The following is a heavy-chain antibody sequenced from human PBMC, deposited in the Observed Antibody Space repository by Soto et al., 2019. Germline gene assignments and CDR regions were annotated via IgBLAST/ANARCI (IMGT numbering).Heavy chain of an antibody. CDR2: MNPNSGNT. CDR1: GYTFTSYD. D-gene: IGHD3-16*01. Sequence: QVQLVQSGAEVKKPGASVKVSCKASGYTFTSYDINWVRQATGQGLEWMGWMNPNSGNTVSAQKFQGRVTMTRNTAISTAYMELGSLRSEDTAVYYCARGWGRWLHDKPGDYWGQGTLVTVSS. CDR3: ARGWGRWLHDKPGDY. J-gene: IGHJ4*02. V-gene: IGHV1-8*01.